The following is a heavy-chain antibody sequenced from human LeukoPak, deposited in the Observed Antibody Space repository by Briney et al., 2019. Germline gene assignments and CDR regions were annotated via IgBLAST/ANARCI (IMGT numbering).Heavy chain of an antibody. J-gene: IGHJ4*02. CDR3: AKDRLSSGYDALFDY. CDR1: GFTFDDYA. V-gene: IGHV3-9*01. CDR2: ISWNSGSI. D-gene: IGHD3-22*01. Sequence: GGSLRLSCAASGFTFDDYAMHWVRQAPGKGLEWVSGISWNSGSIGYADSVKGRFTISRDNAKNSLYLQMSSLRAEDTALYYCAKDRLSSGYDALFDYWGQGTLVTVSS.